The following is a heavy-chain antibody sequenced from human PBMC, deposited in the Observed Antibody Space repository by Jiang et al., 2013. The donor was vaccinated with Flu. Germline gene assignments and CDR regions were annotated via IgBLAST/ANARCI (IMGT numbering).Heavy chain of an antibody. CDR2: ISSFSSDI. V-gene: IGHV3-21*01. Sequence: QLVESGGGLVKPGGSLRLSCEASGFAFDSYTMDWVRQAPGRGLEWVSSISSFSSDIYYADSVKGRFTVSRDNARNSLYLQMNSLRVEDAAVYYCAREGVGATFDYWGQGTLVTVSS. D-gene: IGHD1-26*01. CDR3: AREGVGATFDY. J-gene: IGHJ4*02. CDR1: GFAFDSYT.